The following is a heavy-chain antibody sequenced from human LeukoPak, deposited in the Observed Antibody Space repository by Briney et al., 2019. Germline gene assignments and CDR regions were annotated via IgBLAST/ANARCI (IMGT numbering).Heavy chain of an antibody. D-gene: IGHD3-16*01. CDR1: GYTFTSYG. J-gene: IGHJ4*02. V-gene: IGHV1-18*01. Sequence: ASVKVSCKAYGYTFTSYGINWLRQAPGQGPEWMGWISAYNGNTKYAQNLQGRVTMTTDTSTSTAYMELSSLRSEDTAVYYCARDNDSRDPPHFDYWGQGTLVTVSS. CDR3: ARDNDSRDPPHFDY. CDR2: ISAYNGNT.